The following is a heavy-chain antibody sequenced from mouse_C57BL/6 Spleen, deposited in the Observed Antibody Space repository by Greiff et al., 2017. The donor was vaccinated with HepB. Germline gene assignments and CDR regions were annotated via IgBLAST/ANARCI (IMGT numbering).Heavy chain of an antibody. D-gene: IGHD2-4*01. J-gene: IGHJ4*01. CDR1: GHTFTSYW. CDR2: IDPSDSET. CDR3: ARSYYDYDVVGDYYAMDY. Sequence: QVQLQQPGAELVRPGSSVKLSCKASGHTFTSYWMHWVKQRPIQGLEWIGNIDPSDSETHYNQKFKDKATLTVDKSSSTAYMQLSSLTSEDSAVYYCARSYYDYDVVGDYYAMDYWGQGTSVTVSS. V-gene: IGHV1-52*01.